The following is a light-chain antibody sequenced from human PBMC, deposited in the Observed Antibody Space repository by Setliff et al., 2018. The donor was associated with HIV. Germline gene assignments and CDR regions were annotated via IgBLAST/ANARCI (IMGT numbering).Light chain of an antibody. J-gene: IGLJ1*01. CDR3: AAWDDSLSGLYV. V-gene: IGLV1-47*01. Sequence: QSVLTQPPSASGTPGQRVTISCSGSSSNIGSNYVYWYQQLPGTAPKLLIYRNNQLPSGVPDRFSGSKSGTSASLAISGLRSEDEADYYCAAWDDSLSGLYVFGTGTKVTVL. CDR2: RNN. CDR1: SSNIGSNY.